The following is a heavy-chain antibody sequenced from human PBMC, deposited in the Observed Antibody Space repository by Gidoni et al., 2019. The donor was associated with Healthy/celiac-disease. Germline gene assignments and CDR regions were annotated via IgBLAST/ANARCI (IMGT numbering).Heavy chain of an antibody. Sequence: QVQLQQWGAGLLKPSETLSLPCAVYGGSFSGYYWSWIRQPPGKGLEWIGEINHSGSTNYNPSLKSRVTISVDTSKNQFSLKLSSVTAADTAVYYCARVEYYYGSGSHFDYWGQGTLVTVSS. D-gene: IGHD3-10*01. J-gene: IGHJ4*02. CDR3: ARVEYYYGSGSHFDY. V-gene: IGHV4-34*01. CDR2: INHSGST. CDR1: GGSFSGYY.